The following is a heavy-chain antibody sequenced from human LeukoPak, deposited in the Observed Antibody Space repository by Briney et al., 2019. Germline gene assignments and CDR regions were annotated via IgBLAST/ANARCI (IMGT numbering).Heavy chain of an antibody. V-gene: IGHV3-7*01. J-gene: IGHJ4*02. D-gene: IGHD6-13*01. Sequence: GGSLRLSCAGSGFTFSNYWMSWVRRAPGKGPEWVANIKQDGREIHYLDSVKGRFTISRDNAKSSLYLQMNSLKVEDTAVYYCTRDEAAAANWGQGTLVTVSS. CDR2: IKQDGREI. CDR1: GFTFSNYW. CDR3: TRDEAAAAN.